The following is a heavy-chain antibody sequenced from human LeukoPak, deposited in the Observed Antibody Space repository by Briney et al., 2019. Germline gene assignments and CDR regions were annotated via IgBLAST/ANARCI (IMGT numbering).Heavy chain of an antibody. CDR2: INHSGST. J-gene: IGHJ5*02. CDR3: ARESVGTMIVVVITTGRRAWFDP. Sequence: ASETLSLTCAVYGGSFSGYYWSWIRQPPGKGLEWIGEINHSGSTNYNPSLKSRVTISVDTSKNQFSLKLSSVTAADTAVYYCARESVGTMIVVVITTGRRAWFDPWGQGTLVTVSS. V-gene: IGHV4-34*01. D-gene: IGHD3-22*01. CDR1: GGSFSGYY.